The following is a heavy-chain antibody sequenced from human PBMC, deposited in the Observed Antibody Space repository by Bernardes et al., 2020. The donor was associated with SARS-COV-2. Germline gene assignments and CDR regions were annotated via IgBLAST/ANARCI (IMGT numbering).Heavy chain of an antibody. J-gene: IGHJ4*02. CDR3: AKRKFSGSDSPRGFDC. CDR2: INKSGGIT. CDR1: GFTFSSFA. V-gene: IGHV3-23*01. D-gene: IGHD5-12*01. Sequence: GSLRLSCAASGFTFSSFAMSWVRQAPGKGLEWVSGINKSGGITYYADSVKGRSTISRDNSKNKLYLDMNSLRVEDTAVYYCAKRKFSGSDSPRGFDCWGQGTLVTVSS.